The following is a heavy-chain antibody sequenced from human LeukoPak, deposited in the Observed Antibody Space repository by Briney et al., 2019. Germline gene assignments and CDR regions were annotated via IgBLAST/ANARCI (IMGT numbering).Heavy chain of an antibody. CDR2: IYTSGSP. CDR1: GGSISSYY. CDR3: ARRLVFRQNRGYCSGGSCQNWFDR. D-gene: IGHD2-15*01. Sequence: SETLSLTCTVDGGSISSYYWSWIRQPPGKGLEWIGYIYTSGSPNYNPSLRSRVTISVATPKNQFSLKLSSVTAADTAVYYCARRLVFRQNRGYCSGGSCQNWFDRWGQGTLVTVSS. J-gene: IGHJ5*02. V-gene: IGHV4-4*09.